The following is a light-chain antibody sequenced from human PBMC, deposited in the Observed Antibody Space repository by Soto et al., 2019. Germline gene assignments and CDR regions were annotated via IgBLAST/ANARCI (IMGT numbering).Light chain of an antibody. V-gene: IGKV1-39*01. CDR3: PQSFSIPYT. CDR2: GST. Sequence: DIQMTQSPASLSASVGDRVTITCRASQSISNNLNWYQQKPGKAPKLLIYGSTNLQSGVPSRFSGSGSGPEFTLTISGLQPEDSATYYCPQSFSIPYTFGQGTKQGIK. J-gene: IGKJ2*01. CDR1: QSISNN.